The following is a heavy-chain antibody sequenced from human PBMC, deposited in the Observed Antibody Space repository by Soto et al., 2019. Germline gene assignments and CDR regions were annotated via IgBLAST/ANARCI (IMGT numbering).Heavy chain of an antibody. D-gene: IGHD6-13*01. V-gene: IGHV1-46*01. CDR3: AGEYSSSWYWFDP. Sequence: ASVKVSCKASGYTFTSYYMHWVRQAPGQGLEWMGIINPSGGSTSYAQKFQGRVAMTRDTSTSTVYMELSSLRSEDTAVYYCAGEYSSSWYWFDPWGQGTLVTVSS. CDR2: INPSGGST. CDR1: GYTFTSYY. J-gene: IGHJ5*02.